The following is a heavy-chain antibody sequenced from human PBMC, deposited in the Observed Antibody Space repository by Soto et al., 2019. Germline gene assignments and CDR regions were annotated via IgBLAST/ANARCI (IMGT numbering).Heavy chain of an antibody. CDR3: ARGNSYGYFDY. Sequence: SETLSLTCAVSGGSISSGGYSWSWIRQPPGKGPEWIGYIYHSGSTYYNPSLKSRVTISVDRSKNQFSLKLSSVTAADTAVYYCARGNSYGYFDYWGQGTLVTVSS. CDR1: GGSISSGGYS. D-gene: IGHD5-18*01. J-gene: IGHJ4*02. CDR2: IYHSGST. V-gene: IGHV4-30-2*01.